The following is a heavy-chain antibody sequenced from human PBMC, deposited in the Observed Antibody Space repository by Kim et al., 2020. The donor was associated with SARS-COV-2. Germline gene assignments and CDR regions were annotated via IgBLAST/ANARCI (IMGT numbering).Heavy chain of an antibody. CDR3: ARGYCSSTSCSYYYYGMDV. J-gene: IGHJ6*02. CDR2: IIPIFGTA. Sequence: SVKVSCKASGGTFSSYAISWVRQAPGQGLEWMGGIIPIFGTANYAQKFQGRVTITADESTSTAYMELSSLRSEDTAVYYCARGYCSSTSCSYYYYGMDVWGQGTTVTVSS. CDR1: GGTFSSYA. D-gene: IGHD2-2*01. V-gene: IGHV1-69*13.